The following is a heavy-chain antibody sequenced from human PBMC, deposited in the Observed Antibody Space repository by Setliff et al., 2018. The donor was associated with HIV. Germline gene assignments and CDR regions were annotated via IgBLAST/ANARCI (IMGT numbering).Heavy chain of an antibody. CDR1: GYSISSGYY. V-gene: IGHV4-38-2*01. J-gene: IGHJ4*02. CDR2: IYHRGNT. D-gene: IGHD5-12*01. CDR3: ARHLKGWLQGDF. Sequence: PSETLSLTCAVSGYSISSGYYWGWIRQPPGKGLEWIGSIYHRGNTYYNPSLKSRVTISFDTSKNQFSLKLSVVTAADTAVYYCARHLKGWLQGDFWGQGTLVTVSS.